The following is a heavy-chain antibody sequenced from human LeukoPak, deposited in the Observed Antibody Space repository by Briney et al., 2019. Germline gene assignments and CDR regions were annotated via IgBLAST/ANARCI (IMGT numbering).Heavy chain of an antibody. J-gene: IGHJ3*02. CDR3: AFEIGWSQGAFDI. CDR2: IWNDGSDE. Sequence: GGSLRLSCAASGFIFSKYAMHWVRQTPGKGLEWVAAIWNDGSDENYADSVKGRFTISSDNSKNTLYLQMSSLSAEDTAVYYCAFEIGWSQGAFDIWGQGTVITVSS. V-gene: IGHV3-33*01. D-gene: IGHD3-3*01. CDR1: GFIFSKYA.